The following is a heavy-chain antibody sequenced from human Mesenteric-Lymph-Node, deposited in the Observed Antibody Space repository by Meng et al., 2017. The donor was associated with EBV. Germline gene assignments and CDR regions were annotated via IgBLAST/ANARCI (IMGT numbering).Heavy chain of an antibody. CDR3: AKANSSGRSSWFDP. CDR1: GGSITTYNW. CDR2: VFHSGTT. Sequence: HVQLHASGPGLVKPSGTLSLTCAVSGGSITTYNWWSWVRQPPGKGLEWIGEVFHSGTTNSNASLRSRLTISVDKSKNQFSLKLTPVTAADTAVYYCAKANSSGRSSWFDPWGQGTLVTVSS. D-gene: IGHD3-10*01. V-gene: IGHV4-4*02. J-gene: IGHJ5*02.